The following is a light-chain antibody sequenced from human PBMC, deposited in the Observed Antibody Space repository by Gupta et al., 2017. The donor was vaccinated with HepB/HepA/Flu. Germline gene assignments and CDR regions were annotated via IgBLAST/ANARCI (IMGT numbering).Light chain of an antibody. CDR1: KVGDKF. CDR3: QAWDTSIAI. CDR2: QDN. V-gene: IGLV3-1*01. J-gene: IGLJ2*01. Sequence: SYDLTQPPSVSVSPGQTASITCSGDKVGDKFVCWYQQKPGQSPVLVIYQDNKRPSGIPERFSGSNSENTATLTISGTQLMDEADYYCQAWDTSIAIFGGGTKLTVL.